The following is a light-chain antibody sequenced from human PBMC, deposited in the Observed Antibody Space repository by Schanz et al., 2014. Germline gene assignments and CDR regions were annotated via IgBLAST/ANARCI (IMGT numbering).Light chain of an antibody. CDR1: QSVSSN. CDR3: QQYNNWPPWT. V-gene: IGKV3-15*01. CDR2: SAS. Sequence: EIVMTQSPATLSVSPGERATLSCRASQSVSSNLAWYQQKPRQPPRLLIYSASVRASGIPARFSAIGSGTEFTLTITSLQSEDFAVYYCQQYNNWPPWTFGPGTMVEFK. J-gene: IGKJ1*01.